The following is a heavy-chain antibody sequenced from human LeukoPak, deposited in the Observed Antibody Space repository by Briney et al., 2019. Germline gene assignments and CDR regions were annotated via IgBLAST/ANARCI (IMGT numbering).Heavy chain of an antibody. CDR2: ISYDGSNK. D-gene: IGHD1-26*01. V-gene: IGHV3-30-3*01. CDR1: RLTFSSYA. Sequence: GGSLRLSCAASRLTFSSYAMHWVRQAPGKGLEWVAVISYDGSNKYYADSVKGRFTIFRDNSKNTLYLQMNSLSAEDTAVYYCVRGVGSYGTNNWFDPWGQGTLVTVSA. J-gene: IGHJ5*02. CDR3: VRGVGSYGTNNWFDP.